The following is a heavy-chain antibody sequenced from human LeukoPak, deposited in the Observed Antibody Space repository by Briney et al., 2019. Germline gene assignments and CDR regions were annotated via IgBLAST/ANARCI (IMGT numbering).Heavy chain of an antibody. Sequence: GESLKISCKGSGYIFSTYLIGWVRQEPGKGLEWMGIIYPGDSDTRYSPSFQGHVTISADKSISTVYLQWSSLKASDTAMYYCARRNGDSPPGNWGQGTLVTVSS. V-gene: IGHV5-51*01. J-gene: IGHJ4*02. CDR1: GYIFSTYL. D-gene: IGHD4-17*01. CDR3: ARRNGDSPPGN. CDR2: IYPGDSDT.